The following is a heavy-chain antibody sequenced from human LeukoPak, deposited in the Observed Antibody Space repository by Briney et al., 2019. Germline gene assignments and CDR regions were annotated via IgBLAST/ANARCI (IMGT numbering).Heavy chain of an antibody. CDR2: ISSWSSFI. CDR3: ARAGSTNSWFDP. V-gene: IGHV3-21*01. CDR1: GFAFDTYS. D-gene: IGHD2-2*01. J-gene: IGHJ5*02. Sequence: GGSLRLSCAASGFAFDTYSMTWVRQAPGKGLEWVSSISSWSSFIYSADSVTGRFTISRDNAKNSLYLQMNSLRAEDTAVYYCARAGSTNSWFDPWGQGTLVIVST.